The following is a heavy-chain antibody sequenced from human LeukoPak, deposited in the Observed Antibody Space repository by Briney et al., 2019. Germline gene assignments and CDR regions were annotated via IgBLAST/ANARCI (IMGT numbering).Heavy chain of an antibody. CDR3: TRELWPGDY. Sequence: GGSLRLSCEASGFTFSSYWMSWVRQAPGKGLEWVANIEKDGGDKYYVDSVRGRFTISRDNAKSLAYLQMNSLRVEDTAVYYCTRELWPGDYWGQGILVTVSS. CDR2: IEKDGGDK. J-gene: IGHJ4*02. V-gene: IGHV3-7*01. CDR1: GFTFSSYW. D-gene: IGHD3-16*01.